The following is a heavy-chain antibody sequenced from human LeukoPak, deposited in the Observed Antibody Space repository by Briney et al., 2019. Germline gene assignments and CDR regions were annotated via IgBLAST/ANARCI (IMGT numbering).Heavy chain of an antibody. J-gene: IGHJ4*02. CDR3: ARDRAGDLDY. CDR2: ISDRSSYI. V-gene: IGHV3-21*01. CDR1: GFTFSSYT. Sequence: GGSLRLSCAASGFTFSSYTMNWVRQAPGKGLEWVSSISDRSSYIYYADSVKGRFTISRDNAKNSLYLQMNSLRAEDTAVYYCARDRAGDLDYWGQGTLVIVSS. D-gene: IGHD3-10*01.